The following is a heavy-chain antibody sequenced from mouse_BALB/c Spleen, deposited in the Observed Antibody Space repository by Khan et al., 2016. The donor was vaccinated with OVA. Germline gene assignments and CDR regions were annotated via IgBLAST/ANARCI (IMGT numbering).Heavy chain of an antibody. V-gene: IGHV2-9*02. CDR2: IWAGGST. J-gene: IGHJ2*01. CDR1: GFSLTNYA. Sequence: VQLQESGPGLVAPSQSLSNTCTVTGFSLTNYAIHWIRQPPGKNLEWLGIIWAGGSTNYNSALMSRLSISKDNSKSQVFLKMNSLHAHDTAIYYCARNREPDYFDYWGQGTTLTVSS. CDR3: ARNREPDYFDY.